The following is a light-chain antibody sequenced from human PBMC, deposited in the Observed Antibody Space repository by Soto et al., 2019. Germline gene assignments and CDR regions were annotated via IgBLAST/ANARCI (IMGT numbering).Light chain of an antibody. J-gene: IGKJ1*01. V-gene: IGKV3-11*01. CDR1: QSVSSSY. CDR3: QQRSDWPWT. Sequence: EIVLKQSPGALSLSPGERATLSCRASQSVSSSYLAWYQQKPGQAPRLLIYDASNRATGIPARFSGGGSGTDFTLTICSLEPEDFAVYYCQQRSDWPWTFGQGTKVDI. CDR2: DAS.